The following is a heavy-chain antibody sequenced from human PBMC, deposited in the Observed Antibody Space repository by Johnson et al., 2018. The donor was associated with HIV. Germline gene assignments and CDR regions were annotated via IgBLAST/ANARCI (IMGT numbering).Heavy chain of an antibody. Sequence: QVQLVESGGGLVQPGGSLKLSCAASGFTFSRYAMHWVRQAPGKGLEWVAVISYDGSNKYYADSVKGRFTISRDNSKNTLYLQMNNLRAEDTSVYYCAKDFGSSSWHAFDVWGQGTMVTVSS. CDR2: ISYDGSNK. CDR3: AKDFGSSSWHAFDV. V-gene: IGHV3-30-3*01. CDR1: GFTFSRYA. D-gene: IGHD6-13*01. J-gene: IGHJ3*01.